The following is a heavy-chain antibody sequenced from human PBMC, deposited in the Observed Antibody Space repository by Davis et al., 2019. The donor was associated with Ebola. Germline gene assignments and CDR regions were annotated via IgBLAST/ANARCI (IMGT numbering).Heavy chain of an antibody. D-gene: IGHD6-13*01. CDR3: TRDLKQPPPSYYYGMDV. Sequence: GESLKISCAASGFVFRNYVMRWVRQAPGKGLEWVGFIRSKGYGGKTEYAASVKGRFTISRDDSKSIAYLQMNSLKTEDTAVYYCTRDLKQPPPSYYYGMDVWGQGTTVTVS. V-gene: IGHV3-49*02. J-gene: IGHJ6*02. CDR1: GFVFRNYV. CDR2: IRSKGYGGKT.